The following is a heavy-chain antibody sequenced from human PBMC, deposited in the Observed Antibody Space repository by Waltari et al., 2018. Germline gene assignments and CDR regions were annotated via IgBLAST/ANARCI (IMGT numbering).Heavy chain of an antibody. Sequence: QVQLQQWGAGLLKPSETLSLTCAVYGGSFSGYYWSWIRQPPGKGLEWIWEINHSGSTNYNPSLKSRVTISVDTSKNQFSLKLSSVTAADTAVYYCARGWISHFDYWGQGTLVTVSS. CDR3: ARGWISHFDY. V-gene: IGHV4-34*01. J-gene: IGHJ4*02. CDR2: INHSGST. CDR1: GGSFSGYY. D-gene: IGHD5-12*01.